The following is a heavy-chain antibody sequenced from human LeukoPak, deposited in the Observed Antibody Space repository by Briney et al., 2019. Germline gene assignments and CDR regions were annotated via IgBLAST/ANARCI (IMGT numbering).Heavy chain of an antibody. Sequence: SETLSLTCTVSGGSISSSSYYWGWIRQPPGKGLEWIGSIYYSGSTHYNPSLKSRVTISVDTSKNQFSLKLSSVTAADTAVYYCARGGGPSNWFDPWGQGTLVTVSS. CDR1: GGSISSSSYY. CDR2: IYYSGST. D-gene: IGHD4-23*01. J-gene: IGHJ5*02. V-gene: IGHV4-39*07. CDR3: ARGGGPSNWFDP.